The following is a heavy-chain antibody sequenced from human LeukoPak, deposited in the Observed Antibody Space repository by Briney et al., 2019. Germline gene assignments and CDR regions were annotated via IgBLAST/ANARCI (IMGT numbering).Heavy chain of an antibody. D-gene: IGHD3-3*01. CDR3: ARRGEGSGYFYY. CDR1: GYSFTSYW. Sequence: GESRKISGQGSGYSFTSYWIGWVRQMPGKGLKGRGIIYPGDYDTRYSPSSQGQDTPSADTSISTAYLQWSSLKASDTAMYYCARRGEGSGYFYYWGQGTLVTVSS. CDR2: IYPGDYDT. V-gene: IGHV5-51*01. J-gene: IGHJ4*02.